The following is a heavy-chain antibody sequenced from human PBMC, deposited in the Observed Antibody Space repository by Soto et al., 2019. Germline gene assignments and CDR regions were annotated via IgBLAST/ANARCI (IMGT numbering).Heavy chain of an antibody. D-gene: IGHD6-13*01. J-gene: IGHJ3*02. Sequence: PGESLKISCKGSGYSFTSYWIGWVRQMPGKGLEWMGIIYPGDSDTRYSPSFQGQVTISADKSISTAYLQWSSLKASDTAMYYCASPRLPRYSSSWYLAFDIWGQGTMVTVSS. CDR1: GYSFTSYW. V-gene: IGHV5-51*01. CDR2: IYPGDSDT. CDR3: ASPRLPRYSSSWYLAFDI.